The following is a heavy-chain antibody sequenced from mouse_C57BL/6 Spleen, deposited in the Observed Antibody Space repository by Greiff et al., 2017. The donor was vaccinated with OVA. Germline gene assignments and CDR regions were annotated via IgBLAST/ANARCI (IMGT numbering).Heavy chain of an antibody. CDR2: IDPETGGT. CDR1: GYTFTDYE. V-gene: IGHV1-15*01. D-gene: IGHD2-2*01. CDR3: TRWAGYDGGYYFDY. J-gene: IGHJ2*01. Sequence: QVQLKQSGAELVRPGASVTLSCKASGYTFTDYEMHWVKQTPVHGLEWIGAIDPETGGTAYNQKFKGKAILTADKSSSTAYMELRSLTSEDSAVYYCTRWAGYDGGYYFDYWGQGTTLTVSS.